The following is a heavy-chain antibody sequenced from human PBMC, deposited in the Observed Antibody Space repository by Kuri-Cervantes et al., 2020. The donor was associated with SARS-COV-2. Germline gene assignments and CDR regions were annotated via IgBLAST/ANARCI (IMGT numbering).Heavy chain of an antibody. Sequence: GSLRLSCTVSGGSISSSSYYWGWIRQPPGKGLEWIGEINHSGSTNYNPSLKSRVTISVDTSKNQFSLKLSSVTAADTAVYYCARGSRYYDSSGYYYFDYWGQGTLVTVSS. V-gene: IGHV4-39*07. J-gene: IGHJ4*02. D-gene: IGHD3-22*01. CDR1: GGSISSSSYY. CDR3: ARGSRYYDSSGYYYFDY. CDR2: INHSGST.